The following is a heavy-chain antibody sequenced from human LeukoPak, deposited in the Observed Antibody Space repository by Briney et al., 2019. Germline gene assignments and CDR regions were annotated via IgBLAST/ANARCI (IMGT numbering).Heavy chain of an antibody. CDR2: ISAYNGNT. J-gene: IGHJ4*02. CDR3: ARDNYYDSSGYGGGEKFDY. Sequence: GASVNVSCKASGYTFTSYGISWVRQAPGQGLEWMGWISAYNGNTNYAQKLQGRVTMTTDTSTSTAYMELRSLRSDDTAVYYCARDNYYDSSGYGGGEKFDYWGQGTLVTVSS. V-gene: IGHV1-18*01. CDR1: GYTFTSYG. D-gene: IGHD3-22*01.